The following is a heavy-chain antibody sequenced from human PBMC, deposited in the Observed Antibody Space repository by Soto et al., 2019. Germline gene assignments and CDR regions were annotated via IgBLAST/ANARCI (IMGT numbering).Heavy chain of an antibody. CDR3: ARSLPYIVVVVAARSYGMDV. CDR2: INHSGST. CDR1: GGSFSGYY. V-gene: IGHV4-34*01. Sequence: QVQLQQWGAGLLKPSETLSLTCAVYGGSFSGYYWSWIRQPPGKGLEWIGEINHSGSTNYNPSLKSRVTISVETSKNQFSLKLSSVTAADTAVYYCARSLPYIVVVVAARSYGMDVWGQGTTVTVSS. J-gene: IGHJ6*02. D-gene: IGHD2-15*01.